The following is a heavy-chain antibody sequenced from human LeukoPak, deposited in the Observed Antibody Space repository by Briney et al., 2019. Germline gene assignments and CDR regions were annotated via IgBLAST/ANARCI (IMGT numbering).Heavy chain of an antibody. CDR2: IYSGGST. Sequence: GGSLRLSCAASGFTVSSNYMNWVRQAPGKGLEWVSAIYSGGSTYYADSVKGRFTISRDNFKNTLYLQMNSLRAEDTAVYYCAKEGGKYSSGWSEYYFDYWGQGTLVTVSS. CDR1: GFTVSSNY. J-gene: IGHJ4*02. CDR3: AKEGGKYSSGWSEYYFDY. D-gene: IGHD6-19*01. V-gene: IGHV3-53*01.